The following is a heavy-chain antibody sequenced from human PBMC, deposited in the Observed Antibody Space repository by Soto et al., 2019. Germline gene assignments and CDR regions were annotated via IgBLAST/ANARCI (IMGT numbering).Heavy chain of an antibody. CDR2: ISASGGST. CDR3: ARDDYGGNSDWYFDL. V-gene: IGHV1-46*03. D-gene: IGHD4-17*01. Sequence: ASVKVSCKTSGYTFSNYGINWVRQAPGQGLEWMGIISASGGSTSYAQKFQGRVTMTRDTSTSTVYMELSSLRSEDTAVYYCARDDYGGNSDWYFDLWGRGTLVTVSS. J-gene: IGHJ2*01. CDR1: GYTFSNYG.